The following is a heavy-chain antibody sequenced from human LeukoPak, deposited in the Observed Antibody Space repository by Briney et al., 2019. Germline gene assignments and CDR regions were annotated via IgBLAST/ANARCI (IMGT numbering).Heavy chain of an antibody. V-gene: IGHV3-23*01. J-gene: IGHJ4*02. D-gene: IGHD1-26*01. CDR3: AKVDSGSYTFDY. CDR2: TRASGLTT. Sequence: AGSRSLACAVSGLTFSSYAMTWVSPAPAKVLGWVSLTRASGLTTWYADSVKGGFTISRDNPKNTLYLQMDSPRAEDTAVYYCAKVDSGSYTFDYWGRGTLVTVSS. CDR1: GLTFSSYA.